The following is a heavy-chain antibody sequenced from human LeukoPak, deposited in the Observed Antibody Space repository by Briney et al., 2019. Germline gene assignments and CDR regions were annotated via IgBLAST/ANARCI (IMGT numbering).Heavy chain of an antibody. CDR2: ISSSSSI. D-gene: IGHD1-20*01. CDR3: ARGLRRYNWNGPHYYYMDV. CDR1: GFTFSSFG. J-gene: IGHJ6*03. Sequence: GGSLRLSCAGFGFTFSSFGLNWVRQAPGKGLEWVSYISSSSSIYYADSVKGRFTISRDNAKNSLYLQMNSLRAEDTAVYYCARGLRRYNWNGPHYYYMDVWGKGTTVTVSS. V-gene: IGHV3-48*01.